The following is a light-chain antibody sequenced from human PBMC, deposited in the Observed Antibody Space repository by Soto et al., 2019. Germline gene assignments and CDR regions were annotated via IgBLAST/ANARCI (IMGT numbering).Light chain of an antibody. CDR3: QEYKGT. CDR1: QSISNW. V-gene: IGKV1-5*03. CDR2: RAS. Sequence: DIQMTQSPSTLSASVGDRVTITCRASQSISNWVAWYQQIPGKAPKLLIYRASNLESGVPSRFSGSGSGTEFTLTINSVQPQGFGTYYCQEYKGTFGQGTKVDIK. J-gene: IGKJ1*01.